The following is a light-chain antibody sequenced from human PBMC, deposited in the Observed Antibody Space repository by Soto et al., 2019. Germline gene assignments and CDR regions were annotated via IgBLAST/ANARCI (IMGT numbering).Light chain of an antibody. Sequence: EIVLTQSPGTLSLSPGERATLSCRASQSVGRDYLAWFQQKPGQPPRLLICDASSRATGIPDRFSGSGSGTDFTLTISRLEPEDFAVYYCQQYAASPITFGQGTRLEI. V-gene: IGKV3-20*01. J-gene: IGKJ5*01. CDR2: DAS. CDR1: QSVGRDY. CDR3: QQYAASPIT.